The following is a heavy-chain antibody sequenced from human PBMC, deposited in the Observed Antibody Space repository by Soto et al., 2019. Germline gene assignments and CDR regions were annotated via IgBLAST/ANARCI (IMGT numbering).Heavy chain of an antibody. D-gene: IGHD6-13*01. Sequence: GGSLRLSCASSGFSFSSYGMHCVRQAPGKGLEWFADISFDGSDKYYADSMKGRFTISRDNSKNTLFLQMDSLRVEDTAVYYCSISAWKGGIAAPIHFCGQPTLVTVTS. CDR3: SISAWKGGIAAPIHF. CDR1: GFSFSSYG. J-gene: IGHJ4*02. V-gene: IGHV3-33*01. CDR2: ISFDGSDK.